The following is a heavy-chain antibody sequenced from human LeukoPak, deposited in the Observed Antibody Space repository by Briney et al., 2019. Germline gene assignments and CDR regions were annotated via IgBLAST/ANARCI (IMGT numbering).Heavy chain of an antibody. CDR1: GSSFRKCS. V-gene: IGHV3-23*01. CDR3: ARGGKDGHNSYNWFDP. Sequence: PGGSLRLSCAASGSSFRKCSMPWVRQAPGKGLEWVASMSGSGGSKYYADSVKGRFTVSRDNSKKTVYLQMNSQRAEETAGYYCARGGKDGHNSYNWFDPWGQGTVVTVSS. D-gene: IGHD5-24*01. CDR2: MSGSGGSK. J-gene: IGHJ5*02.